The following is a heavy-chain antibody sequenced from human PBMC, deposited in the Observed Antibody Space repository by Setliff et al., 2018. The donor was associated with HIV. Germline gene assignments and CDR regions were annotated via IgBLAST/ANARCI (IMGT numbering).Heavy chain of an antibody. CDR3: VRGVQSPPHYSYYYMDV. Sequence: GASVKVSCKASGNTFTKYYMHWVRQAPGQGLEWMGILNPSGSTVSAQKFRGRVTMTMDTSTNTVYMEVSRLRSDDTAVYYCVRGVQSPPHYSYYYMDVWGKGTTVTVSS. J-gene: IGHJ6*03. CDR2: LNPSGST. D-gene: IGHD3-3*01. CDR1: GNTFTKYY. V-gene: IGHV1-46*01.